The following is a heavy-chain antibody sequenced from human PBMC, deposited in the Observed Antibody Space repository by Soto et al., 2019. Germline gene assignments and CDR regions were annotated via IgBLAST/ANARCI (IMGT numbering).Heavy chain of an antibody. D-gene: IGHD2-2*01. V-gene: IGHV3-23*01. Sequence: GGSLRLSCAAFGFTFSSHAMSWVRQAPGKGLEWVSTIGRSGGSTFYADSVKGRFTISRDNSKNTVSLQMNSLRAEDTALYYCASLTSTWQPGFDFWGQGTLVTVSS. J-gene: IGHJ4*02. CDR2: IGRSGGST. CDR3: ASLTSTWQPGFDF. CDR1: GFTFSSHA.